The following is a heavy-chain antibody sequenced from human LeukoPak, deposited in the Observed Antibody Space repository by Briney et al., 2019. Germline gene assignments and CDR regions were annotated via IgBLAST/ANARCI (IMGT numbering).Heavy chain of an antibody. CDR3: AGGRKPIAVAGYYFDY. J-gene: IGHJ4*02. D-gene: IGHD6-19*01. CDR2: MNPNSGNT. CDR1: GYTFTSYD. V-gene: IGHV1-8*01. Sequence: ASVKVSCKASGYTFTSYDINWVRQATGQGLEWMGWMNPNSGNTGYAQKFQGRVTMTRNTSISTAYMELSSLRSEDTAVYYCAGGRKPIAVAGYYFDYWGQGTLVTVSS.